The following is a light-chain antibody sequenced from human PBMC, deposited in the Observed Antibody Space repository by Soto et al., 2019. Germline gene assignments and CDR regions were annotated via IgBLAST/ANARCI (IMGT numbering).Light chain of an antibody. CDR3: QQYNSYIT. CDR1: QSISNW. CDR2: DASN. Sequence: DIQMTQSPSTLSASVGDRVTITCRASQSISNWLAWYQQRPGKAPKLLIYDASNSLVGGLESRFSGSGSGTEFTLTISNLQPDDFATYYCQQYNSYITFGGGTKVDNK. V-gene: IGKV1-5*01. J-gene: IGKJ4*01.